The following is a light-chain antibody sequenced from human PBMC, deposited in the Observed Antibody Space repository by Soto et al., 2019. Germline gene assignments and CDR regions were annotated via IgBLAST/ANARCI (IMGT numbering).Light chain of an antibody. CDR1: SSDVGGYNY. CDR2: DVS. CDR3: SSYTSSSVYV. J-gene: IGLJ1*01. Sequence: QSVLTQPASVSGSPGQSITIPCTGTSSDVGGYNYVSWYQQHPGKAPKLMIYDVSNRPSGVSNRFSGSKSGNTASLTISGLQAEDEADYYYSSYTSSSVYVFGTGTKVTVL. V-gene: IGLV2-14*01.